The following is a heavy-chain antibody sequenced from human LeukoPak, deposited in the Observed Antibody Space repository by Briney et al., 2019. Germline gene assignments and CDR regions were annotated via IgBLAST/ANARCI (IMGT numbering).Heavy chain of an antibody. J-gene: IGHJ4*02. CDR1: GGSFSGHY. CDR2: INHSGST. V-gene: IGHV4-34*01. CDR3: ARGTRIYGDYPY. D-gene: IGHD4-17*01. Sequence: SETLSLTCAVYGGSFSGHYWSWIRQPPGKGLEWIGEINHSGSTNYNPSLKSRVTISVDTSKNQFSLKLSSVTAADTAVYYCARGTRIYGDYPYWGQGTLVTVSS.